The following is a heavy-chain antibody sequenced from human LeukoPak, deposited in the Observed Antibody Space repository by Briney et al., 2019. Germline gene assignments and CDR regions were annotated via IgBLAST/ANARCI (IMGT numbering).Heavy chain of an antibody. CDR1: GGSISSYY. Sequence: PSETLSLTCTVSGGSISSYYWSWIRQPPGKGLEWIGYIYYSGSTNYNPSLKSRATISVDTSKNQFSLKLSSVTAADTAVYYCARRVGGGSIVTTKQYYYYYYYMDVWGKGTTVTVSS. CDR2: IYYSGST. D-gene: IGHD1-26*01. CDR3: ARRVGGGSIVTTKQYYYYYYYMDV. V-gene: IGHV4-59*01. J-gene: IGHJ6*03.